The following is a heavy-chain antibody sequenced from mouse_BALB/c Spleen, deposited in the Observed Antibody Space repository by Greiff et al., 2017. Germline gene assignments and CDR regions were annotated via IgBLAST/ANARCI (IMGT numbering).Heavy chain of an antibody. D-gene: IGHD2-14*01. Sequence: VQLKQSGAELVKPGASVKLSCTASGFNFNDTYMHWVKQRPEQGLEWIGRIDPANGNTKYDPKFQGKATITADTSSNTAYLQLSSLTSEDTAVYYSARSDRYDAWFAYWGQGTLVTVSA. CDR3: ARSDRYDAWFAY. J-gene: IGHJ3*01. V-gene: IGHV14-3*02. CDR2: IDPANGNT. CDR1: GFNFNDTY.